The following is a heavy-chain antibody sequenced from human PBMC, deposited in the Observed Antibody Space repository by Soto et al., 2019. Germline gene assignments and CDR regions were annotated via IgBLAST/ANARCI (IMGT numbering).Heavy chain of an antibody. CDR1: GFTFTRYS. CDR2: ISSTTNYI. J-gene: IGHJ4*02. V-gene: IGHV3-21*01. Sequence: KTGGSLRLSCAASGFTFTRYSMNWVRQAPGKGLEWVSSISSTTNYIYYADSMKGRFTVSRDNAKNSVYLEMNSLSAEDTAVYYCARESEDLTSKFDYWGQGTLVTVSS. CDR3: ARESEDLTSKFDY.